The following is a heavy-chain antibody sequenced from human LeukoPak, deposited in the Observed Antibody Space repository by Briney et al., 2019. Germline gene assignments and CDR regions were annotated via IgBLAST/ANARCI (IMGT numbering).Heavy chain of an antibody. CDR1: GYTFTGYY. Sequence: GASVKVSCKASGYTFTGYYMHWVRQAPGQGLEWMGWINPNSGGTNYAQKFQGRVTMTRDTSISTAYMELSRLRSDDTAVYYCAGELGGSTYYYDSGTTMDVWGKGTTVTVSS. D-gene: IGHD3-10*01. J-gene: IGHJ6*03. CDR3: AGELGGSTYYYDSGTTMDV. V-gene: IGHV1-2*02. CDR2: INPNSGGT.